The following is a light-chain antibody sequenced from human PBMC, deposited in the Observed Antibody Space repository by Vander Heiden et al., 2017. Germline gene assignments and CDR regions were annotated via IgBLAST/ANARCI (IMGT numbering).Light chain of an antibody. Sequence: HSALTQPPSVSGSPGQSVTISCTGSGSDVATYDRVSWYRQAPGTAPKLIIYEVYSRSSGVPNRFSGSKSGNTASLTISGLQAEDEADYYCTLYTSMTTVEFGGGTKLSVL. CDR2: EVY. CDR3: TLYTSMTTVE. J-gene: IGLJ2*01. CDR1: GSDVATYDR. V-gene: IGLV2-18*01.